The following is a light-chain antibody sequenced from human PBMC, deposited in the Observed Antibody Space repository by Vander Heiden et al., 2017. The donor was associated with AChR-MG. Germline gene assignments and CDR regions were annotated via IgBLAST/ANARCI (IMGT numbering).Light chain of an antibody. CDR3: HQHSGDAT. J-gene: IGKJ2*01. CDR2: RAS. CDR1: QSVSDW. V-gene: IGKV1-5*03. Sequence: DIQMTQSPFTLSASVGYRISITCRASQSVSDWLAWYQQKPGRAPKFLIYRASSLASGVSSRFSGSGFGTEFTLTISNLQPDDAATYYCHQHSGDATFGQGTKVEVK.